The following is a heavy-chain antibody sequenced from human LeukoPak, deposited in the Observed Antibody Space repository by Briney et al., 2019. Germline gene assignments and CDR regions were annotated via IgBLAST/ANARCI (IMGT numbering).Heavy chain of an antibody. V-gene: IGHV3-9*03. CDR3: AKDKGYSSSRYYLDY. Sequence: GGSLRLSCAASGFSFDDYAMHWVRQAPGKGLEWVSGISWNNGSIGYADSVKGRFTISRDNAKNSLYLQMNSLRAEDMALYYCAKDKGYSSSRYYLDYWGQGTLVTVSS. D-gene: IGHD6-13*01. J-gene: IGHJ4*02. CDR1: GFSFDDYA. CDR2: ISWNNGSI.